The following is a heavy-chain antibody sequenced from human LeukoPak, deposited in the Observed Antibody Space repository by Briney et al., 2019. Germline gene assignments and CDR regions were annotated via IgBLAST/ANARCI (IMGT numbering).Heavy chain of an antibody. CDR2: LYTTGTT. V-gene: IGHV4-4*07. Sequence: PSETLSLTCAVSGASITSCYWSWVRQSPGKGLEWIGRLYTTGTTNYNPSFKSRVTMSGDSSKNKLSLTLTSVTAADTAVYYCVRDGANWEEPNDAFDTWGQGTLVTVSS. CDR3: VRDGANWEEPNDAFDT. CDR1: GASITSCY. J-gene: IGHJ3*02. D-gene: IGHD1-26*01.